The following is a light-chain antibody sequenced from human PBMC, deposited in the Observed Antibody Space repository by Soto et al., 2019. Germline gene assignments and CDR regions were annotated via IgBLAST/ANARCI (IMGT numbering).Light chain of an antibody. CDR3: QQYDSSPKA. CDR1: QSVNSGY. Sequence: EIVLTQSPGTLSLSPGARATLSCRASQSVNSGYLAWFEQKPGQAPRLLIYGASIRATGIPDRFSGSGSGTDFTLTVSRVEPEDFAVYYCQQYDSSPKAFGQGTKVEVK. J-gene: IGKJ1*01. CDR2: GAS. V-gene: IGKV3-20*01.